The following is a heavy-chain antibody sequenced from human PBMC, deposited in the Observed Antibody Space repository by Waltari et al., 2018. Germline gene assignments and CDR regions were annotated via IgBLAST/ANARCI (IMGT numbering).Heavy chain of an antibody. J-gene: IGHJ6*02. CDR2: MYYGGTT. CDR1: VGPLSIYY. CDR3: AKGSSGNYYDLGYYYYGMDV. D-gene: IGHD3-10*01. V-gene: IGHV4-59*01. Sequence: QVQLPESGPGLVKPSETLSLTCSVPVGPLSIYYWRWIRQPPGKGLEWVGYMYYGGTTNSNPSLKSRVSISLYMSKNQVSLKLSSVTAADTAVYYCAKGSSGNYYDLGYYYYGMDVWGPGTTVTVSS.